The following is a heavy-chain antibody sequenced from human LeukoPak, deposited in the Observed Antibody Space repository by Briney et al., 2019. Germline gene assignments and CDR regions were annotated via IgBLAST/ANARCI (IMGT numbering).Heavy chain of an antibody. D-gene: IGHD3-16*02. CDR1: RDSVSSNSAA. V-gene: IGHV6-1*01. Sequence: SQTLSLTCAISRDSVSSNSAAWNWIRQSPSRGLEWLGRTYYRSKWYNDYAVSVKSRITINPDTSKNQFSLQLNSVTPEDTAVYYCARAYDYVWGSYRYRPPGYFDYWGQGTLVTVSS. CDR2: TYYRSKWYN. J-gene: IGHJ4*02. CDR3: ARAYDYVWGSYRYRPPGYFDY.